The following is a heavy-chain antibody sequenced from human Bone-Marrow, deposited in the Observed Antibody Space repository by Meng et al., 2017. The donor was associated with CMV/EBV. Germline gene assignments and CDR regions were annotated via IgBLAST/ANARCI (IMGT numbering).Heavy chain of an antibody. V-gene: IGHV1-69*05. CDR3: AREDYGGNPPGR. D-gene: IGHD4-23*01. Sequence: SVKVSCKTSGGTFSSYSISWVRQAPGQGLEWMGGIIPMFRKEDYAQKFQGRVTITTDESTTTAYMELRSLRSEDTAVYYCAREDYGGNPPGRWGQGTLVTVSS. CDR2: IIPMFRKE. J-gene: IGHJ4*02. CDR1: GGTFSSYS.